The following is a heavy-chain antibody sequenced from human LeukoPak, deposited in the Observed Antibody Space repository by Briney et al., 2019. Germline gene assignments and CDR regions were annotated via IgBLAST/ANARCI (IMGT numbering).Heavy chain of an antibody. CDR2: IKQDGSEK. CDR3: ARLGCEDCDSSGYQYSHYYYYYYYMDV. V-gene: IGHV3-7*01. J-gene: IGHJ6*03. D-gene: IGHD3-22*01. CDR1: GFTFSSYW. Sequence: PGGSLRLSCAASGFTFSSYWMSWVRQAPGKGLEWVANIKQDGSEKYYVDSVKGRFTISRDNAKNTLYLQMNSLRAEDTAVYYCARLGCEDCDSSGYQYSHYYYYYYYMDVWGKGTTVTVSS.